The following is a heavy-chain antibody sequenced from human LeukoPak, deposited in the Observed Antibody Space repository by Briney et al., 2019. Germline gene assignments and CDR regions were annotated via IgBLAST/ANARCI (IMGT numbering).Heavy chain of an antibody. CDR1: GGSISSSNW. CDR3: ARDVSGYDYLSPL. Sequence: QTSETLSLTCAVSGGSISSSNWWSWVRQPPGKGLEWIGEIYHSGSTNYNPSLKSRVTISVDKSKNQFSLKLSSVTAADTAVYYCARDVSGYDYLSPLWGQGTLVTVSS. CDR2: IYHSGST. J-gene: IGHJ4*02. V-gene: IGHV4-4*02. D-gene: IGHD5-12*01.